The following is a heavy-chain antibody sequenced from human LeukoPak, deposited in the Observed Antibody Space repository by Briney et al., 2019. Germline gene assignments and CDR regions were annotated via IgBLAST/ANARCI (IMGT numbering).Heavy chain of an antibody. CDR2: ISGSGGTT. Sequence: TGGSLRLSCAASGFTFSSYAMSWVRQAPGKGLEGVSAISGSGGTTYYADSLKGRFTISRDNSKNTLYLQVNGLRAEDTAIYYCAKDCKFTGSYRSAEHWGQGTLVTVSS. V-gene: IGHV3-23*01. CDR1: GFTFSSYA. D-gene: IGHD1-26*01. J-gene: IGHJ4*02. CDR3: AKDCKFTGSYRSAEH.